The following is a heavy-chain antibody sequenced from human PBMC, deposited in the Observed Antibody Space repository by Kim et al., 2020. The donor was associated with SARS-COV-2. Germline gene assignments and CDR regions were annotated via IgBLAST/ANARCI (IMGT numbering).Heavy chain of an antibody. J-gene: IGHJ6*02. D-gene: IGHD3-22*01. CDR3: ARYARGITMIVVAWNYGMDV. CDR1: GYTFTSYG. CDR2: ISAYNGNT. V-gene: IGHV1-18*01. Sequence: ASVKVSCKASGYTFTSYGISWVRQAPGQGLEWMGWISAYNGNTNYAQKLQGRVTMTTDTSTSTAYMELRSLRSDDTAVYYCARYARGITMIVVAWNYGMDVWGQGTTVTVSS.